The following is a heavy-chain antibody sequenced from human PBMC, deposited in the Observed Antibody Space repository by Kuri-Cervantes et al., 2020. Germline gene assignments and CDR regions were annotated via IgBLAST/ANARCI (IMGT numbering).Heavy chain of an antibody. CDR3: ARDGATVTTTYYYGMDV. CDR1: GFTFSSYG. CDR2: ISYDGSNK. J-gene: IGHJ6*02. D-gene: IGHD4-17*01. V-gene: IGHV3-30*03. Sequence: GESLKISCAASGFTFSSYGMHWVRQAPGKGLEWVAVISYDGSNKYYADSMKGRFTISRDNSKNTLYLQMNSLRAEDTAVYYCARDGATVTTTYYYGMDVWGQGTTVTVSS.